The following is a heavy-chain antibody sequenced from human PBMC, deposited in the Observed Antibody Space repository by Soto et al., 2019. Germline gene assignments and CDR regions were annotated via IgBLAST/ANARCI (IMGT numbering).Heavy chain of an antibody. J-gene: IGHJ3*02. CDR1: GGSFSSYY. CDR2: IYYSGST. D-gene: IGHD4-17*01. CDR3: ARDRTVGVTRSLHN. V-gene: IGHV4-59*01. Sequence: SETLSLTCTVSGGSFSSYYWSWIRQSPGKGLEYIGYIYYSGSTNYNPSLKSRLIGSTNYNPSLRSRVTISGDTSKNQFSLNLSSVTAADTGVYYCARDRTVGVTRSLHNWGQGTMVTVSS.